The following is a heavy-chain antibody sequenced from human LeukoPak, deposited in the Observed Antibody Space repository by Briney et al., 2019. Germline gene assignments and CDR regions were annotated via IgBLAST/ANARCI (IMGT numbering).Heavy chain of an antibody. CDR3: ARDPEQWLAGADP. CDR2: IYSGGST. Sequence: GGSLRLSCAASGFTVSSNYMSWVRQAPGKGLEWVSVIYSGGSTYYADSVKGRFTISRDNSKNTLYLQMNSLRAEDTAVYYCARDPEQWLAGADPWGQGTLVTVSS. V-gene: IGHV3-66*01. D-gene: IGHD6-19*01. J-gene: IGHJ5*02. CDR1: GFTVSSNY.